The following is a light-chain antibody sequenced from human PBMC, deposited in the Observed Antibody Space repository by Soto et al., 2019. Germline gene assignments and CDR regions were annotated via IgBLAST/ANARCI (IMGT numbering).Light chain of an antibody. CDR1: QDIGSA. CDR3: QHYGDRPRT. Sequence: EVVLTQSPATLSVSPGDRATLSCRASQDIGSAVAWYHQRSGQAPRLLIFDASIRVPTTPARFSGSVSGTEFTLTISSLESEDFEVYFCQHYGDRPRTFGQGTKVDIK. CDR2: DAS. J-gene: IGKJ1*01. V-gene: IGKV3-15*01.